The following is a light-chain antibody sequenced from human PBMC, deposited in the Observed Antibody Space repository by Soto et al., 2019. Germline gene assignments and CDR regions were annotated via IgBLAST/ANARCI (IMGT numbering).Light chain of an antibody. CDR3: QSGNT. Sequence: DIQMTQSPSTLSASVGDRVTITCRASQSISSWLAWYQQKPGKAPKLLIYKASSLESGVPSRFRGSGSGTEFTLTISSLHPDDFATYYCQSGNTFGQGTKLEIK. CDR1: QSISSW. CDR2: KAS. J-gene: IGKJ2*01. V-gene: IGKV1-5*03.